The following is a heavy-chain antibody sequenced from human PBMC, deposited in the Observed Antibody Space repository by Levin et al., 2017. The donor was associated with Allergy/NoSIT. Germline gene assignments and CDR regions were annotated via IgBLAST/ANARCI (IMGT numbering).Heavy chain of an antibody. CDR3: ARPKSGNYGDFDY. V-gene: IGHV3-30*03. CDR1: GFTFRNYG. D-gene: IGHD5-24*01. CDR2: ISYDDSDK. Sequence: GGSLRLSCAASGFTFRNYGMHWVRQAPGKGLEWVAVISYDDSDKYYVDSVKGRFTISKDNSKNTLYLQMNSLRVEDTAVYYCARPKSGNYGDFDYWGKGTLVTVSS. J-gene: IGHJ4*02.